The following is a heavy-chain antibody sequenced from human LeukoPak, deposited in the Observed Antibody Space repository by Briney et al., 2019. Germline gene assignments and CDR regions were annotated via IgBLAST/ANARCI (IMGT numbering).Heavy chain of an antibody. CDR1: GFTFSNYW. CDR2: IKQDGSEK. CDR3: ARETVEQWLLLDV. Sequence: GGYLRLSCAASGFTFSNYWMSWVRQAPGKGLEWVANIKQDGSEKYYVDSVKGRFTISRDNAKASLYLQMNSLRAEDTAVYYCARETVEQWLLLDVWGQGTTVTVSS. D-gene: IGHD6-19*01. V-gene: IGHV3-7*01. J-gene: IGHJ6*02.